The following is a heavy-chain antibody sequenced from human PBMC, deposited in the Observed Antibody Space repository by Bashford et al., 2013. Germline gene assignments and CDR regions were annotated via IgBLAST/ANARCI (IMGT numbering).Heavy chain of an antibody. D-gene: IGHD2-2*03. CDR2: IYYSQYT. CDR1: GASVSSNRFY. J-gene: IGHJ3*02. Sequence: SSETLSLTCSVSGASVSSNRFYWTWIRQPPGKALEWIGNIYYSQYTNFNPSLRHRVSMSVDTSKNHFSLNLTSVTPADTALYFCATSGATSSLDIEATFDIWGXGHRSPSPQ. CDR3: ATSGATSSLDIEATFDI. V-gene: IGHV4-61*03.